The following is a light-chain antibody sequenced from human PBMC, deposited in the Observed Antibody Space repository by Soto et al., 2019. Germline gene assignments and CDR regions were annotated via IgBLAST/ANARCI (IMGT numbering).Light chain of an antibody. J-gene: IGLJ2*01. CDR1: SKDVGGYKF. CDR3: SSYTSTSVLEV. Sequence: QSVLTQPASVSGSPGQSITISCTGTSKDVGGYKFVSWYQQHPGKAPKLMIYDVSNRPSGVSNRFSGSKPGNTASLTISGLQAEDEADYFCSSYTSTSVLEVFGGGTKLTVL. V-gene: IGLV2-14*03. CDR2: DVS.